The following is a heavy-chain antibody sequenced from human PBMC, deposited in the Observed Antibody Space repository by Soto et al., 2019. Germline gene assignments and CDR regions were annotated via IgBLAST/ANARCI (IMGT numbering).Heavy chain of an antibody. CDR1: GYTFTGYY. D-gene: IGHD3-9*01. J-gene: IGHJ6*02. Sequence: QVQLVQSGAEVKKPGASVKVSCKASGYTFTGYYMHWVRQAPGQGLEWMGWINPNSGGTNYAQKFQGWVTMTRDTSISTAYMELSRLRSDDTAVYYCARGPVDYDILTELYYYCGMDVWGQGTTVTVSS. CDR2: INPNSGGT. V-gene: IGHV1-2*04. CDR3: ARGPVDYDILTELYYYCGMDV.